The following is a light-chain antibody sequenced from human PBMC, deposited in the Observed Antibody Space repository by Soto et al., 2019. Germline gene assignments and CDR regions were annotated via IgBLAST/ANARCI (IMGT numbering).Light chain of an antibody. J-gene: IGLJ2*01. CDR1: SSDVGSYNL. CDR3: CSYAGSITFVV. Sequence: QSALTQPASVSGSPGQSITISCTGTSSDVGSYNLVSWYQQHPGKAPKLMIYEVSKRPSGVSNRFSVSKSGNTASLTNSGLQAEDEDDYACCSYAGSITFVVFGGGTKVSVL. CDR2: EVS. V-gene: IGLV2-23*02.